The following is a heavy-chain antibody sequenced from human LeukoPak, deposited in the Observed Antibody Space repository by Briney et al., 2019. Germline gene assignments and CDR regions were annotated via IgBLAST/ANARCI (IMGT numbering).Heavy chain of an antibody. CDR1: GFTFSDYY. J-gene: IGHJ4*02. CDR3: AKDIGSYYDY. V-gene: IGHV3-30*02. Sequence: GGSLRLSCAASGFTFSDYYMSWVRQAPGKGLEWVTFIQYDGSKKYYADSVKGRFTISRDNSKNTLYLEMNSLRAEDTAVYYCAKDIGSYYDYGGQGILVTVSS. D-gene: IGHD3-10*01. CDR2: IQYDGSKK.